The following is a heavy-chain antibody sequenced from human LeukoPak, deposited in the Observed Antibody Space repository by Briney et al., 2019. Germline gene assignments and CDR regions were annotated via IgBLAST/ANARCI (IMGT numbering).Heavy chain of an antibody. D-gene: IGHD2-15*01. CDR1: GYTFTSYA. Sequence: ASVKASCKASGYTFTSYAMNWVRQAPGQGLEWMGWINTNTGNPTYAQGFTGRFVFSLDTSVSTAYLQISSLKAEDTAVYYCARGGLTRWYYYYYGMDVWGQGTTVTVSS. CDR3: ARGGLTRWYYYYYGMDV. V-gene: IGHV7-4-1*02. J-gene: IGHJ6*02. CDR2: INTNTGNP.